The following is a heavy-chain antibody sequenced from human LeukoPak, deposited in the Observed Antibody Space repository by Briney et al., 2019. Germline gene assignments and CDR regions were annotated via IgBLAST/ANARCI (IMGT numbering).Heavy chain of an antibody. CDR2: IYYSGST. D-gene: IGHD4-17*01. V-gene: IGHV4-59*08. CDR1: GGSISSYY. CDR3: ARHASADPYGDHFGEVFDY. J-gene: IGHJ4*02. Sequence: SETLSLTCTVSGGSISSYYWSWIRQPPGKGLEWIGYIYYSGSTNYNPSLKSRVTISVDTSKNQFSLKLSSVTAANTAVYYCARHASADPYGDHFGEVFDYWGQGTLVTVSS.